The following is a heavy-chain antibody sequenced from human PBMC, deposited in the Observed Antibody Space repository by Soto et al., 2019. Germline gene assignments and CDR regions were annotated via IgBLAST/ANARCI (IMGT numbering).Heavy chain of an antibody. CDR3: ARGSYDDSLTGSSGFDD. D-gene: IGHD3-9*01. V-gene: IGHV1-3*01. CDR1: GYTFTSYA. CDR2: INAGNGNT. Sequence: ASVKVSCKASGYTFTSYAMHWVRQAPGQRLEWMGWINAGNGNTKYSQKFQGRVTITRDTSASTAYMELSSLRSEDTAVYYCARGSYDDSLTGSSGFDDWGQGTLVSVSS. J-gene: IGHJ4*02.